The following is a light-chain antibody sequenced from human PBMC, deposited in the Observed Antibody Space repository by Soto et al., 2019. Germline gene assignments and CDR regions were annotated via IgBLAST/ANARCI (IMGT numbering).Light chain of an antibody. V-gene: IGKV3-15*01. CDR1: QSVSSN. CDR3: QQFNNWPPST. J-gene: IGKJ1*01. CDR2: GAS. Sequence: EIVMTQSPATLSVSPGERATLSCRASQSVSSNLAWYQQKPGQAPRLLIYGASIRATGISARFSGSGSGTEFTFTISSLQSEDFGVYYCQQFNNWPPSTFGQGTRVEIK.